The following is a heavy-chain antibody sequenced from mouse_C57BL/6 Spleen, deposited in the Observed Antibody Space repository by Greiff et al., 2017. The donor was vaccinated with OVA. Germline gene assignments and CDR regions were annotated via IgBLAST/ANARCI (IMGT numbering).Heavy chain of an antibody. CDR3: ARHSLYYGSSYGYFDY. Sequence: VMLVESGPGLVAPSQTLSFKCTVSGFSLPSYGVHWFRQPPGKGLEWLVVIVRDGSTTYNSALKSRLSISKDNSKSQVFLKMNSLQTDDTAMYYCARHSLYYGSSYGYFDYWGQGTTLTVSS. CDR1: GFSLPSYG. D-gene: IGHD1-1*01. CDR2: IVRDGST. V-gene: IGHV2-6-1*01. J-gene: IGHJ2*01.